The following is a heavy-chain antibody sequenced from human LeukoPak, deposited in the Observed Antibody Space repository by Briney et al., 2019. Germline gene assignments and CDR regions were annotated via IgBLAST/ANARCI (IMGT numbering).Heavy chain of an antibody. CDR3: ARRQFYYNGMDV. V-gene: IGHV3-48*03. CDR1: GFTFNTYE. Sequence: AGSLRLSCAASGFTFNTYEMNWVRQAPGKGLEWVSYISSGGSSIYYADSVKGRFTISRDNAKNSLSLQMNSLRAEDTAVYYCARRQFYYNGMDVWGQGTTVTVSS. D-gene: IGHD5-24*01. J-gene: IGHJ6*02. CDR2: ISSGGSSI.